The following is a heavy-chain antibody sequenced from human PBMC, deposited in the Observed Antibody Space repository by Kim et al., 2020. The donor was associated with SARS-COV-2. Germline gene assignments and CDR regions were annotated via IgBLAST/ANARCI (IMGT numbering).Heavy chain of an antibody. CDR3: AKGSSSSRPYYFDH. Sequence: GGSLRLSCAASGFTFSGYVMSWVRQAPGKGLEWVSALDGYSSSTYYADSVKGRFTISRDNSKNTLYLQMNSLRAEDTAVYYCAKGSSSSRPYYFDHWGQGTLVTVYS. J-gene: IGHJ4*02. V-gene: IGHV3-23*01. CDR2: LDGYSSST. CDR1: GFTFSGYV. D-gene: IGHD6-6*01.